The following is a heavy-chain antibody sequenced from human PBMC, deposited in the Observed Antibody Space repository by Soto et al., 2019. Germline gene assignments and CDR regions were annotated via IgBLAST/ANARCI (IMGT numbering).Heavy chain of an antibody. V-gene: IGHV4-31*03. CDR3: AREITGSALYYYGMDV. D-gene: IGHD3-9*01. Sequence: QVQLQESGPGLVKPSQTLSLTCTVSGGSISSGGYYWSWIRQHPGKGLEWIGYIYYSGSTYYNPRLKSRVTSAVDTSKNQFPLKLRSVTAADTAVYYCAREITGSALYYYGMDVWGQGTTVTVSS. J-gene: IGHJ6*02. CDR1: GGSISSGGYY. CDR2: IYYSGST.